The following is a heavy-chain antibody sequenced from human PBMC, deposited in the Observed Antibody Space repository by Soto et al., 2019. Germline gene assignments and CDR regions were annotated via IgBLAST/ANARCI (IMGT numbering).Heavy chain of an antibody. CDR3: ARDRRIPQGYYYDSSGYPSRGAFDI. V-gene: IGHV1-2*02. CDR1: GYTFTGYY. D-gene: IGHD3-22*01. CDR2: INPNSGGT. Sequence: ASVKVSCKASGYTFTGYYMHWVRQAPGRGLEWMGWINPNSGGTNYAQKFQGRVTMTRDTSISTAYMELSRLRSDDTAVYYCARDRRIPQGYYYDSSGYPSRGAFDIWGQGTMVTVSS. J-gene: IGHJ3*02.